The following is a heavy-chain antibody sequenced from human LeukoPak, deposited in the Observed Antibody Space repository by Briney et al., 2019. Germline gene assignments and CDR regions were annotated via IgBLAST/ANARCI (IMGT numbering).Heavy chain of an antibody. CDR2: IYSGGGT. V-gene: IGHV3-53*01. J-gene: IGHJ4*02. CDR1: GFTVNNNY. Sequence: GGSLRLSCAASGFTVNNNYMSWVRQAPGKGLEWVSVIYSGGGTYYADSMKGRFTISRDNSKNTLYLQMNSLRAEDTAVYYCARDGYCSGGSCYSGALACWGQGTLVTVYS. D-gene: IGHD2-15*01. CDR3: ARDGYCSGGSCYSGALAC.